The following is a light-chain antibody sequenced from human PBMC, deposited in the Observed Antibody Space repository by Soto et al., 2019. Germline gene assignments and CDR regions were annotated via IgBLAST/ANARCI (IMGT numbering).Light chain of an antibody. CDR3: QQAHSFPYT. V-gene: IGKV3-20*01. CDR1: QSVSSSY. J-gene: IGKJ2*01. Sequence: EIVLTQSPGTLSLSPGERATLSCRASQSVSSSYLAWYQQKPGQAPRLLIYGASSLQSGVPSRFSGSGSGTDFTLTITSLQPEDFATYYCQQAHSFPYTFGQGTKLRIK. CDR2: GAS.